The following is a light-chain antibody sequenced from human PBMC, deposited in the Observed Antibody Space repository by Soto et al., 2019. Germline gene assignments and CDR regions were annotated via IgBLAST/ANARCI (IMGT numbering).Light chain of an antibody. V-gene: IGKV1-5*03. CDR2: KAS. CDR1: QSISSW. Sequence: DIQMTQSPSTLSASVGDRVTITCRASQSISSWLAWYQQKPGKTPKLLIYKASILESGVPSRFSGSGSGTEFTLTINSLQPDDFATYYCQQYYSYAYTFGQGTRLEIK. CDR3: QQYYSYAYT. J-gene: IGKJ5*01.